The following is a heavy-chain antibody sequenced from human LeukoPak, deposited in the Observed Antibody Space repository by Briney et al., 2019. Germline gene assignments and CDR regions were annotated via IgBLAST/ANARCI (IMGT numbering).Heavy chain of an antibody. CDR1: GGSFSGYY. CDR2: ISHSGST. V-gene: IGHV4-34*01. J-gene: IGHJ6*03. D-gene: IGHD2-2*02. CDR3: ARGKAYCSSTNCYRDYYYYYYMDV. Sequence: PSETLSLTCAVYGGSFSGYYWSWIRQPPGKGLEWIAEISHSGSTNYNPSLKSRVTISVDTSKNQFSLKLSSVTAADTAVYYCARGKAYCSSTNCYRDYYYYYYMDVWGKGTTVTVSS.